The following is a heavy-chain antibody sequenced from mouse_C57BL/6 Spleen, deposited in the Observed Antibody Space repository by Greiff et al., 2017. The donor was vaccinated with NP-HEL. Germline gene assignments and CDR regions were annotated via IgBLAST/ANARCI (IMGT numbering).Heavy chain of an antibody. CDR3: ARPSYYYGSTSDWYFDV. CDR2: INPNYGTT. CDR1: GYSFTDYN. Sequence: VQLKESGPELVKPGASVKISCKASGYSFTDYNMNWVKQSNGKSLEWIGVINPNYGTTSYNQKFKGKATLTVDQSSSTAYMQLNSLTSEDSAVYYCARPSYYYGSTSDWYFDVWGTGTTVTVSS. V-gene: IGHV1-39*01. J-gene: IGHJ1*03. D-gene: IGHD1-1*01.